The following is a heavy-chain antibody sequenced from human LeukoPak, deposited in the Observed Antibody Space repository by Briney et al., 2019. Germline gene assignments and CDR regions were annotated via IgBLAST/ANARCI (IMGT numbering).Heavy chain of an antibody. J-gene: IGHJ4*02. CDR1: GYPFSVGW. CDR3: TTGGEARYYDPGY. CDR2: IKSKANGGAT. D-gene: IGHD3-22*01. V-gene: IGHV3-15*01. Sequence: GGSLRLSCAASGYPFSVGWMTWVRQGPGKGLEWVGHIKSKANGGATDYAAPVKGRFTISRDDSKNTLYLQMNSLKTEDTAVYYCTTGGEARYYDPGYWGQGTLVTVSS.